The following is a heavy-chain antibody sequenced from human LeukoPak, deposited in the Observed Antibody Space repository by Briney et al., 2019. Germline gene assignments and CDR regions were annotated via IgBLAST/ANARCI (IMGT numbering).Heavy chain of an antibody. CDR2: IYYSGTT. D-gene: IGHD3-16*01. J-gene: IGHJ4*02. V-gene: IGHV4-59*01. CDR1: GASISSYY. Sequence: PSETLSLTCTVSGASISSYYWSWIRQPPGKGLEWIGSIYYSGTTNYNPSLKSRVTVSIDTSKNQFSLELTSVTAADTAVFYCAEGRASHEYWGQGILVTVSS. CDR3: AEGRASHEY.